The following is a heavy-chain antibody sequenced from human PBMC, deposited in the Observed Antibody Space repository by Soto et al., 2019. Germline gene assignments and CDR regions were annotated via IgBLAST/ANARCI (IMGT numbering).Heavy chain of an antibody. Sequence: QVQLVESGGGVVQPGRSLRLSCAASGFTFSSYGMHWVRQAPGKGLEWVAVIWYDGSNKYYADSVKGRFTISRDNSKDTLYLQMNRRRAEASAVYYCARVPGYSSGWYGYFDLWGRGTLVTVSS. CDR1: GFTFSSYG. V-gene: IGHV3-33*01. CDR3: ARVPGYSSGWYGYFDL. J-gene: IGHJ2*01. D-gene: IGHD6-19*01. CDR2: IWYDGSNK.